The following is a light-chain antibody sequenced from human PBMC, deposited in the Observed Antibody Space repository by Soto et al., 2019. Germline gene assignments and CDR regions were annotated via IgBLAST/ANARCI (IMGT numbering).Light chain of an antibody. CDR2: AAS. J-gene: IGKJ1*01. CDR3: QQSYSTPWT. V-gene: IGKV1-6*02. CDR1: QGIRND. Sequence: AIQVTQSTSSLSASVGDRVTITCRASQGIRNDLSWYQQKPGKAPKLLIDAASSLQSGVPSRFSGSGSGTDFTLTISSLQPEDFATYYCQQSYSTPWTFGQGTKVDIK.